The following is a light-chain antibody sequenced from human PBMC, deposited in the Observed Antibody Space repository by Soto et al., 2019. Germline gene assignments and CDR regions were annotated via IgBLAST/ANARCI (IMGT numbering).Light chain of an antibody. CDR3: SSYTRSSTDV. V-gene: IGLV2-14*01. Sequence: QSALTQPASVSGSPGQSITISCTGTSSDVGGYNYVSWYQQHPGKAPQLMIYEVTNRPSGVSDRFSGSKSANTASLTISGLQAEDEGDYYCSSYTRSSTDVFGPGTKLTVL. CDR1: SSDVGGYNY. CDR2: EVT. J-gene: IGLJ1*01.